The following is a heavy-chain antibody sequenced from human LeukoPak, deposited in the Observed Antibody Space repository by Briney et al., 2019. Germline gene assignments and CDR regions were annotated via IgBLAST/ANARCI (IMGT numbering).Heavy chain of an antibody. CDR3: ARALRYFDWDTPHAFDI. J-gene: IGHJ3*02. V-gene: IGHV1-2*02. CDR1: GYTFTGYY. D-gene: IGHD3-9*01. Sequence: ASVKVSCKASGYTFTGYYMHWVRQAPGQGLEWMGWINPNSGGTNYAQKFQGRVTMTRDTSISTAYMELSSLRSEDTAVYYCARALRYFDWDTPHAFDIWGQGTMVTVSS. CDR2: INPNSGGT.